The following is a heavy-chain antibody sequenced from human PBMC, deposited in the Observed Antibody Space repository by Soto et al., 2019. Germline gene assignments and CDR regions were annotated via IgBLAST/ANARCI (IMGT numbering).Heavy chain of an antibody. J-gene: IGHJ4*02. CDR2: IYYSGST. CDR1: GGSVSSYY. CDR3: ARDLFSPNRSGVACSSTSCYWGPNFDY. D-gene: IGHD2-2*01. Sequence: SETLSLTCAVSGGSVSSYYWSWIRQPPWHVLEWSGYIYYSGSTNYNPSLKSRVTISVDTSKNQFSLKLSSVTAADTAVYYCARDLFSPNRSGVACSSTSCYWGPNFDYWGQGTLVTVSS. V-gene: IGHV4-59*02.